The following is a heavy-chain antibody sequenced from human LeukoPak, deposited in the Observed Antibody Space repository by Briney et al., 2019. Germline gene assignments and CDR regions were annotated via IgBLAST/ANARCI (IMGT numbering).Heavy chain of an antibody. V-gene: IGHV2-5*02. CDR3: AHSRDNSNYGDYYYYGMDV. CDR1: GFSLSTSGVG. J-gene: IGHJ6*02. Sequence: SGPTLVNTTQTLTLTCTFSGFSLSTSGVGVGWIRQPPGKALEWLALIYWDDDKRYSPSLKSRLTITKDTSKNQVVLTMTNMDPVDTATYYCAHSRDNSNYGDYYYYGMDVWGQGTTVTVSS. D-gene: IGHD4-11*01. CDR2: IYWDDDK.